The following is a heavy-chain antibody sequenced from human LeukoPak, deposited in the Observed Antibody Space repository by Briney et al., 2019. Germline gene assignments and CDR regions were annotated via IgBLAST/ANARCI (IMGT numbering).Heavy chain of an antibody. V-gene: IGHV4-39*01. J-gene: IGHJ3*02. CDR3: ARGYYDILTGYNNDAFDI. D-gene: IGHD3-9*01. CDR1: GGSITSSSHY. CDR2: IYYSGDT. Sequence: SETLSLTCTVSGGSITSSSHYWGWIRQPPGKGLEWIGSIYYSGDTYYNPSLKSRVTISVDTSKSQFSLRLSSVTAADTAVYYCARGYYDILTGYNNDAFDIWGQGTMVTVSS.